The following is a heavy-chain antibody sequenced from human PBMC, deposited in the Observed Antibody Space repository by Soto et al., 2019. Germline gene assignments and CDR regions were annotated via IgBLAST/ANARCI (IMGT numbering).Heavy chain of an antibody. CDR2: IYWNDDK. V-gene: IGHV2-5*01. CDR1: GFALSTSGVG. CDR3: AHTLSSADYVSWYFDL. Sequence: QITLKESGPTLVKPTQTLTLTCTFSGFALSTSGVGVGWIRQSPGKALEWVALIYWNDDKRYSPSLKNRLTITKDTSKNQVVLTMTNMDPVDTATYYCAHTLSSADYVSWYFDLWGRGTLVTVSS. D-gene: IGHD3-16*01. J-gene: IGHJ2*01.